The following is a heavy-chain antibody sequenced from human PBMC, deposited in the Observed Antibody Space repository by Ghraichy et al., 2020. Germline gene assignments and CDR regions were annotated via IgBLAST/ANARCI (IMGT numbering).Heavy chain of an antibody. CDR1: GYTFSNNG. V-gene: IGHV1-18*01. D-gene: IGHD2-8*02. CDR3: ARERFTGGNSPKDY. CDR2: TSAYTGNT. J-gene: IGHJ4*02. Sequence: ASVKVSCKASGYTFSNNGISWVRQAPGQGLEWMGRTSAYTGNTNYAQAFQGRVTLTTDTSTTTAYMELRSLTSDDTAVYYCARERFTGGNSPKDYWGRGTRVTVPS.